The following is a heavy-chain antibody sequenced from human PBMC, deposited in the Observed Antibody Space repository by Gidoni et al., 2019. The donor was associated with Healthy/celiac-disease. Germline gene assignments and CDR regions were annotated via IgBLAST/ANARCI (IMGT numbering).Heavy chain of an antibody. CDR2: IYPGESDS. V-gene: IGHV5-51*01. J-gene: IGHJ4*02. CDR1: GYSFTSYW. CDR3: ARPPYYYDSSGGSIDY. D-gene: IGHD3-22*01. Sequence: EVQLVQSGAEVKKPGESLKISCKGSGYSFTSYWIGWVRQMAVKGLEWMGIIYPGESDSRYSPSFQGKVTISADKSISTAYLQWSSMKASDTAMYYCARPPYYYDSSGGSIDYWGQGTLVTVS.